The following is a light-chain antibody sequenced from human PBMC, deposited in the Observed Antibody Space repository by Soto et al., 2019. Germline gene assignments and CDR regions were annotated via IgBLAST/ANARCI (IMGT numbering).Light chain of an antibody. CDR2: EVS. CDR3: SSYKSSSTI. J-gene: IGLJ1*01. Sequence: QSVLTQPASVSGSPGQSITISCAGTSSDVGSYNYVSWYQQHPGKAPKLMIYEVSNRPSGVSSRFSGSKSGNTASLTISGLQAEDEADYYCSSYKSSSTIFGTGTKVTVL. CDR1: SSDVGSYNY. V-gene: IGLV2-14*01.